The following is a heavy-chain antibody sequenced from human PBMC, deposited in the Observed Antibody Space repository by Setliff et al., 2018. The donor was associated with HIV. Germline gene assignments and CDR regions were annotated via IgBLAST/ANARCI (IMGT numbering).Heavy chain of an antibody. CDR2: IYYRGRT. V-gene: IGHV4-39*01. J-gene: IGHJ4*02. Sequence: SETLSLTCTVSGGSIRGSSYYWGWIRQPPWKWLEWIGSIYYRGRTYYNPSLKSQVTISGDTSKNQFSLKLSSVTAADPAVYYCARHPPYCSGGSCYRGRGYYFDDGGQGTRVTVAS. D-gene: IGHD2-15*01. CDR1: GGSIRGSSYY. CDR3: ARHPPYCSGGSCYRGRGYYFDD.